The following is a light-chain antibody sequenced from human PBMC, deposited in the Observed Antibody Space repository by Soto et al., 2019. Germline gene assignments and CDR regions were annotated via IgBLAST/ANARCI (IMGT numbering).Light chain of an antibody. J-gene: IGLJ3*02. Sequence: QSALTQPASVSGSPGQSITISCTGTSSDVGGYNYVSWYQQHPGKAPKLMIYEVSNRPSGISNRFSGSKSGNTASLTISGLRAEDEADYYCSSYTSSSFWVFGGGTKLTVL. V-gene: IGLV2-14*01. CDR1: SSDVGGYNY. CDR3: SSYTSSSFWV. CDR2: EVS.